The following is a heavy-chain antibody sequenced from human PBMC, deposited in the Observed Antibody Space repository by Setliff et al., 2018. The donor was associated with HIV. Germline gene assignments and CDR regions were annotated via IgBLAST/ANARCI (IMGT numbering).Heavy chain of an antibody. CDR3: ARVTYYDSSPTFDY. J-gene: IGHJ4*02. CDR1: GFTFSSYT. D-gene: IGHD3-22*01. V-gene: IGHV3-48*01. CDR2: SSSSSSSI. Sequence: GGSLRLSCVASGFTFSSYTMNWVRQAPGEGLEWVAYSSSSSSSIYYADSVKGRFTISRDNAMNSLFLQMNNLRAEDTAVYYCARVTYYDSSPTFDYWGQGTLV.